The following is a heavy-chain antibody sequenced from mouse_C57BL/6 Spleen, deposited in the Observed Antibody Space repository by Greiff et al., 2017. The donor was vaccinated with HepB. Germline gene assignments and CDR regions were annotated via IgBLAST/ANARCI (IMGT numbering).Heavy chain of an antibody. V-gene: IGHV2-2*01. J-gene: IGHJ4*01. CDR3: ARLTAITTVWGYAMDY. CDR1: GFSLTSSG. D-gene: IGHD1-1*01. CDR2: IWSGGST. Sequence: VQRQQGGPGLVQPSQSVSITCTVSGFSLTSSGVHWVRQSPGKGLEWLGVIWSGGSTDYNAAFISRRSRSKDNSKSQVFFKMNSLQADDTAIYYCARLTAITTVWGYAMDYWGQGTSVPVSS.